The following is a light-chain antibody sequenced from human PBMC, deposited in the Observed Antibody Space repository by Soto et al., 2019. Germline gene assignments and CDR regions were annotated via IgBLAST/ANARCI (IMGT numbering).Light chain of an antibody. CDR2: GAA. Sequence: EIVLTQSPATLSLSPGARATLSCRASQSVSSYLAWYQQKPGQAPRLLIFGAANRATGIPARFSGSGSGTDFTLTISSLEPDDFAVYYCQQRSNWPSITFGQGTRLEIK. J-gene: IGKJ5*01. CDR1: QSVSSY. CDR3: QQRSNWPSIT. V-gene: IGKV3-11*01.